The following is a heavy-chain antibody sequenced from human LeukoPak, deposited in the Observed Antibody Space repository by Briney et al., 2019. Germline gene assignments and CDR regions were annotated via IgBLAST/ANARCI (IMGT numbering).Heavy chain of an antibody. J-gene: IGHJ4*02. D-gene: IGHD6-13*01. CDR1: GFTFSSYG. Sequence: GRSLRLSCAASGFTFSSYGMHWVRQAPGKGLEWVAVISYDGSNKYYADSMKGRFTISRDNSKNTLYLQMNSLRAEDTAVYYCAKQGGKQQLVMDYWGQGTLVTVSS. CDR3: AKQGGKQQLVMDY. CDR2: ISYDGSNK. V-gene: IGHV3-30*18.